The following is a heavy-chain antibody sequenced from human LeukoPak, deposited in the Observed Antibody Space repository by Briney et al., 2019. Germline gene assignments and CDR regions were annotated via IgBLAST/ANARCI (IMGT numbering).Heavy chain of an antibody. V-gene: IGHV3-23*01. CDR1: GITLSNYG. Sequence: GGSLRLSCVVSGITLSNYGMSWVRQAPGKGLEWVSGISGGGGGRNYADSAQDRFTISRDNSRNTMYLQMNSLRAEDTAVYFCAKRGVEIRGLLVIGYHKETSYFDHWGQGGLVTVSS. D-gene: IGHD3-10*01. CDR2: ISGGGGGR. CDR3: AKRGVEIRGLLVIGYHKETSYFDH. J-gene: IGHJ4*02.